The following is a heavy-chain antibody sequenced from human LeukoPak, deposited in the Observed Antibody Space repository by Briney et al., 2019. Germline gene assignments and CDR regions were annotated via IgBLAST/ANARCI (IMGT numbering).Heavy chain of an antibody. Sequence: GGSLRLSCAASGFTVSSNYMSWVRQAPGKGLEWVSAISGSGGSTYYADSVKGRFTISRDNSKNTLYLQMNSLRAEDTAVYYCAKDTGIAVAWGQGTLVTVSS. CDR1: GFTVSSNY. J-gene: IGHJ5*02. V-gene: IGHV3-23*01. CDR2: ISGSGGST. CDR3: AKDTGIAVA. D-gene: IGHD6-19*01.